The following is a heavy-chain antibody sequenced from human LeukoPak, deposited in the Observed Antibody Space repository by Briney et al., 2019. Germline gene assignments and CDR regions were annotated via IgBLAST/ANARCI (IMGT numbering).Heavy chain of an antibody. J-gene: IGHJ3*02. Sequence: GGSLRLSCAASGFTFSSHWMHWVRQAPGKGLVWVSRINSDGSRTNYADSVKGRFTISRDNSKNTLYLQMNSLRAEDTAVYYCAKGLRWSLGPDAFDIWGQGTMVTVSS. D-gene: IGHD4-23*01. V-gene: IGHV3-74*01. CDR2: INSDGSRT. CDR1: GFTFSSHW. CDR3: AKGLRWSLGPDAFDI.